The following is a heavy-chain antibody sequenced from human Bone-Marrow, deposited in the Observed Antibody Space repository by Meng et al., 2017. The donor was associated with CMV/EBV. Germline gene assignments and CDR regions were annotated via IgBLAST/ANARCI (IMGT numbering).Heavy chain of an antibody. Sequence: GESLKISCAASGFTFTSYSMNWVRQAPGKGLEWVSSISSSSRYIYYADSVKGRFTISRDNAKNSLYLQMNSLRAEDTAVYYCARGEVTIFAWGQGTLVTVSS. CDR1: GFTFTSYS. V-gene: IGHV3-21*01. D-gene: IGHD3-3*01. CDR3: ARGEVTIFA. CDR2: ISSSSRYI. J-gene: IGHJ5*02.